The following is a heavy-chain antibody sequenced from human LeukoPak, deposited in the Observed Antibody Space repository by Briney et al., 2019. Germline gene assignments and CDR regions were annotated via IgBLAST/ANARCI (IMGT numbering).Heavy chain of an antibody. CDR2: IYYSGST. CDR3: ARDRGGYGDTPFDY. V-gene: IGHV4-30-4*08. CDR1: GGSISSGDYY. Sequence: SQTLSLTCTVSGGSISSGDYYWSWIRQPPGKGLEWLGYIYYSGSTYYNPSLKSRVTISVDTSKNQFSLKLSSVTAADTAVYYCARDRGGYGDTPFDYWGQGTLVTVSS. D-gene: IGHD4-17*01. J-gene: IGHJ4*02.